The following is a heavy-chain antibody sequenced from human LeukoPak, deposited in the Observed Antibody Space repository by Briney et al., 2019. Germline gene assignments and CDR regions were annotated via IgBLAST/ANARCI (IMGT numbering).Heavy chain of an antibody. D-gene: IGHD3-10*01. CDR3: ARDHSYYFGSQTSTLDV. Sequence: SETLSLTCTISGASISTGGFYWTWIRQPPGEGLEWIGYIYYTGSVDYNASLKSRLTISLDTSKNRFSLKLNSVTAADTAVYYCARDHSYYFGSQTSTLDVWGQGTAITVSS. CDR2: IYYTGSV. CDR1: GASISTGGFY. J-gene: IGHJ6*02. V-gene: IGHV4-31*03.